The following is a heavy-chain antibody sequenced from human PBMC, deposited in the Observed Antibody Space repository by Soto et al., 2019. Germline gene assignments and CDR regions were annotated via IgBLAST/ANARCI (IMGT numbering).Heavy chain of an antibody. CDR2: ISSSSRYI. J-gene: IGHJ5*02. D-gene: IGHD3-3*01. Sequence: GGSLRLSCAASGFTFSSYSMNWVRQAPGKGLEWVSSISSSSRYIYYADSVKGRFTISRDNAKNSLYLQMNSLRAEDTAVYYCARDAYYDFWSGYHNWFDPWGQGTL. CDR3: ARDAYYDFWSGYHNWFDP. CDR1: GFTFSSYS. V-gene: IGHV3-21*01.